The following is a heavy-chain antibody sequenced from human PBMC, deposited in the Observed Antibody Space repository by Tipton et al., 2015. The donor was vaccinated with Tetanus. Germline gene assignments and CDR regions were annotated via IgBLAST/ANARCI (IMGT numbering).Heavy chain of an antibody. D-gene: IGHD5-12*01. CDR1: GGSISSTDYY. J-gene: IGHJ5*02. V-gene: IGHV4-30-4*01. CDR3: ARYSIVATSNNWFDP. CDR2: MYHSGQA. Sequence: TLSLTCSVSGGSISSTDYYWSWIRQPPGKGLEWIGYMYHSGQAYYNSSLKSRVVILVDTSKNQFSLKLGSVTAADTAVYYCARYSIVATSNNWFDPWGQGTLVTVSS.